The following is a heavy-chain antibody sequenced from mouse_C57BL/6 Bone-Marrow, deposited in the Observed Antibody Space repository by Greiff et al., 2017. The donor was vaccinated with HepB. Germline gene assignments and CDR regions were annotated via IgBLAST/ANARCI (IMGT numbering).Heavy chain of an antibody. CDR1: GYTFTSYW. CDR3: ARPIPIYYDYGYYAMDY. Sequence: LQQPGAELVKPGASVKLSCKASGYTFTSYWMHWVKQRPGRGLEWIGRIDPNSGGTKYNEKFKSKATLTVDKPSSTAYMQLSSLTSEDSAVYYCARPIPIYYDYGYYAMDYWGQGTSVTVSS. V-gene: IGHV1-72*01. CDR2: IDPNSGGT. D-gene: IGHD2-4*01. J-gene: IGHJ4*01.